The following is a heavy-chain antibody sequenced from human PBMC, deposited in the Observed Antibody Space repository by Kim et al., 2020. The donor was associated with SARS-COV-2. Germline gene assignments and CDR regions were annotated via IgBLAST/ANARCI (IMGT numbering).Heavy chain of an antibody. V-gene: IGHV4-59*13. CDR2: IYYSGST. CDR1: GGSISSYY. J-gene: IGHJ6*02. CDR3: ARARAYYDILTGYSHYYYGMDV. Sequence: SETLSLTCTVSGGSISSYYWSWIRQPPGKGLEWIGYIYYSGSTNYNPSLKSRVTISVDTAKNQFSLKLSSVTAADTAVYYCARARAYYDILTGYSHYYYGMDVWGQGTTVTVSS. D-gene: IGHD3-9*01.